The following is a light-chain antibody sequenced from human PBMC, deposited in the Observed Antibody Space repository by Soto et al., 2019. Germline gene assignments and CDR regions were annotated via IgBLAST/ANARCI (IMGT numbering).Light chain of an antibody. V-gene: IGKV3-20*01. Sequence: EIVLTQSPGTLSLFAGERATLSCRATQSISSNYLAWYQQKPGQAPRLLIYIASRRATGIPDRFSSSGSGTDFTLTISRLEPEDSAVYYCQQYGTSPWTFGQGTKVEIK. CDR2: IAS. CDR3: QQYGTSPWT. J-gene: IGKJ1*01. CDR1: QSISSNY.